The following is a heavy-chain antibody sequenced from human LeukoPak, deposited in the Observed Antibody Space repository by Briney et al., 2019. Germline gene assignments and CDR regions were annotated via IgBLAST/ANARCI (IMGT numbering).Heavy chain of an antibody. D-gene: IGHD3-3*01. CDR3: ARDGILEWLLG. CDR2: IDSSGSTI. CDR1: GFTFSSYE. J-gene: IGHJ4*02. Sequence: GGSLRLSCSGSGFTFSSYEMNWVRRAPGKGLEWISFIDSSGSTIYYADSVKGRFTISRDNAKKSLYLQMNSLRVEDTAVYYCARDGILEWLLGWGQGTLVTVSS. V-gene: IGHV3-48*03.